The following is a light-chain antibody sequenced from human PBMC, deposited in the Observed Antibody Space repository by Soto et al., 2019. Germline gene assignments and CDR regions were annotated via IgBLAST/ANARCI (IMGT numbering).Light chain of an antibody. CDR1: QSISSW. Sequence: DIQMTQSPSTLSASVGDRVTITCRASQSISSWLAWYQQKPGKAPKLLIYDASSLESGVPSRFSGSGSGTEFTLTISSLQPDDFATYYCQQYNSPKTLGQGTKVDIK. V-gene: IGKV1-5*01. CDR3: QQYNSPKT. J-gene: IGKJ1*01. CDR2: DAS.